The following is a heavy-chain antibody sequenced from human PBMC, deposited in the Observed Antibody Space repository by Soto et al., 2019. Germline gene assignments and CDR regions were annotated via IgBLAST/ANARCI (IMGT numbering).Heavy chain of an antibody. J-gene: IGHJ4*02. D-gene: IGHD6-19*01. CDR1: GDSVIRNWW. CDR2: MLHSGNT. CDR3: VSIPGWYKIAS. V-gene: IGHV4-4*02. Sequence: QLQLQESGPGLVKPSGTLSLTCAVSGDSVIRNWWWGWVRQSPGKGVEWIEDMLHSGNTNYSPSLESRVTLSVDKSKNQFSLKMNSMTAADPAVYFCVSIPGWYKIASWGQGLLVTVSS.